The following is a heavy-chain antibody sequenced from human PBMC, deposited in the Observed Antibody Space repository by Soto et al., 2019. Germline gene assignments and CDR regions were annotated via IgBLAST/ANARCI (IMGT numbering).Heavy chain of an antibody. V-gene: IGHV3-11*01. J-gene: IGHJ3*02. Sequence: PGGSLRLSCVAYGFTFSDYYMTWIRQAPGKGLEWVSYISSSGTGIYYEDSVKGRFTISRDNAKKSLYLQMSSLRAEDTAVYYCARAYSDAFDIWGQGTMVTVSS. CDR1: GFTFSDYY. D-gene: IGHD2-15*01. CDR2: ISSSGTGI. CDR3: ARAYSDAFDI.